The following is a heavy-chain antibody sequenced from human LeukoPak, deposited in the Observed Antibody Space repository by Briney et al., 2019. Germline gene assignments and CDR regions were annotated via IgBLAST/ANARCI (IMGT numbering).Heavy chain of an antibody. V-gene: IGHV4-39*07. D-gene: IGHD4-17*01. J-gene: IGHJ4*02. CDR1: GGSFRSSSYY. CDR2: IYYSGST. CDR3: ARKSTYGDYDGFYFDY. Sequence: NPSETLSLTCTVSGGSFRSSSYYWGWIRQTPGKGLEWIGCIYYSGSTYYNPSLKSRVTISVDTSENQFSLKLSSVTAADTAVYYCARKSTYGDYDGFYFDYWGQGTLVTVSS.